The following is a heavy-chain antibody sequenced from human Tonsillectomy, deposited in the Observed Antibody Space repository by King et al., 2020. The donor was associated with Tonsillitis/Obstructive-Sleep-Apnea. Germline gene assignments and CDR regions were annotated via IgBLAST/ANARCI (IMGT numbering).Heavy chain of an antibody. V-gene: IGHV1-46*01. Sequence: VQLVQSEAEVKKPGASVKVSCKASGYTFTSYYMHWVRQAPGQGLELMGIINPSVGSTSYAQKFQDRVTMTRDTSTSTVYMELSSLRSEDTAVYYCARAYCTNGACYKNYYYYYMDVWGKGTTVTVSS. D-gene: IGHD2-8*01. J-gene: IGHJ6*03. CDR3: ARAYCTNGACYKNYYYYYMDV. CDR2: INPSVGST. CDR1: GYTFTSYY.